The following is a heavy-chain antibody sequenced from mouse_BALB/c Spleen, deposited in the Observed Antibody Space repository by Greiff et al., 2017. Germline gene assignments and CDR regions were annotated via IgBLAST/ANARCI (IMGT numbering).Heavy chain of an antibody. CDR2: INPSTGYT. Sequence: QVQLQQSGAELAKPGASVKMSCKASGYTFTSYWMHWVKQRPGQGLEWIGYINPSTGYTEYNQKFKDKATLTADKSSSTAYMQLSSLTSEDSAVYYCAREGQLGLPWFAYWGQGTLVTVSA. CDR1: GYTFTSYW. CDR3: AREGQLGLPWFAY. D-gene: IGHD3-2*01. J-gene: IGHJ3*01. V-gene: IGHV1-7*01.